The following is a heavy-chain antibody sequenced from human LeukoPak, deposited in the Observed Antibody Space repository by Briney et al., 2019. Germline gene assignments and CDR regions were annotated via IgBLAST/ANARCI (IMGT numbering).Heavy chain of an antibody. CDR1: GDSISISSYY. Sequence: SETLSLTCSVSGDSISISSYYWGWIRQPPGKGLQWIGSISYSGSTYYNPSLKSRVTISVDTSKNHFSLNLSSVTAADTAVYYCARHVYCSSLSCPFFNYWGQGSLVTVSS. CDR3: ARHVYCSSLSCPFFNY. J-gene: IGHJ4*02. D-gene: IGHD2-2*01. V-gene: IGHV4-39*01. CDR2: ISYSGST.